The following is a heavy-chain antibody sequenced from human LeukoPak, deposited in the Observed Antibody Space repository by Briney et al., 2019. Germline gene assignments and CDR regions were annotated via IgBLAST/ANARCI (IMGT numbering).Heavy chain of an antibody. J-gene: IGHJ3*02. CDR1: GFTFSSYA. Sequence: GGSLRLSCAASGFTFSSYAMSWVRQAPGKGLEWASAISGSGGSTYYADSVKGRFTISRDNSKNTLYLQMNSLRAEDTAVYYCAKTSVAADTKNAFDIWGQGTVVTVSS. V-gene: IGHV3-23*01. CDR3: AKTSVAADTKNAFDI. D-gene: IGHD6-19*01. CDR2: ISGSGGST.